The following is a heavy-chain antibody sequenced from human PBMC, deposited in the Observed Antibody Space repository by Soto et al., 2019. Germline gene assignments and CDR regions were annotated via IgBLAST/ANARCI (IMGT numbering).Heavy chain of an antibody. D-gene: IGHD6-13*01. Sequence: QLQLQESGPGLVKPSETLSLTCTVSGGSISSSSYYWGWIRQPPGKGLEWIGSIYYSGSTYYNPSLKSRVTISVDTSKNQFSLKLSSVTAADTAVYYCARHKEQLVPIGFDPWGQGTLVTVSS. CDR2: IYYSGST. V-gene: IGHV4-39*01. CDR3: ARHKEQLVPIGFDP. CDR1: GGSISSSSYY. J-gene: IGHJ5*02.